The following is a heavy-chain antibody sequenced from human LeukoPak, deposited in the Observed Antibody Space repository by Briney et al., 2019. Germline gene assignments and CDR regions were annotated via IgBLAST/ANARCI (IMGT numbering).Heavy chain of an antibody. V-gene: IGHV3-23*01. Sequence: GGSLRLSCAASGFTFSSYAMSWVRQAPGKGLEWVSAISGSGGSTYYADSVKGRFTISRDNSKNTLYLQMNSLRAEDTAVYYCAKVRNFYYDSSGYYGYWGQRTLVTVSS. CDR3: AKVRNFYYDSSGYYGY. J-gene: IGHJ4*02. D-gene: IGHD3-22*01. CDR2: ISGSGGST. CDR1: GFTFSSYA.